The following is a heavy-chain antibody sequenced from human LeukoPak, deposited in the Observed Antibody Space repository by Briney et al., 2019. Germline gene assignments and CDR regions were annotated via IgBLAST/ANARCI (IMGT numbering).Heavy chain of an antibody. V-gene: IGHV3-72*01. J-gene: IGHJ6*02. CDR1: GFTFSEHY. Sequence: GGSLRLSCAASGFTFSEHYMDWVRQAPGKGLEWVGRSRNKAKRYTTEYAASVKGRFSISRDDSTNSLYLQMNSLKNEDTAVYYCARGSNSVYDYHYGMDVWGQGTTVTVSS. CDR3: ARGSNSVYDYHYGMDV. CDR2: SRNKAKRYTT. D-gene: IGHD5/OR15-5a*01.